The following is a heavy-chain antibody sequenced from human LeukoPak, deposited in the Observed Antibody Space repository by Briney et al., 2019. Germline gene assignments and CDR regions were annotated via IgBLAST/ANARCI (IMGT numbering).Heavy chain of an antibody. D-gene: IGHD3-9*01. J-gene: IGHJ4*02. CDR3: ARSPPSGRYFDWLLFDY. V-gene: IGHV3-7*01. CDR2: IKQDGSEK. Sequence: GGSLRLSCAASGFTFSSYWMSWVRQAPGKGLERVANIKQDGSEKYYVDSVKGRFTISRDNAKNSLYLQMNSLRAEDTAVYYCARSPPSGRYFDWLLFDYWGQGTLVTVSS. CDR1: GFTFSSYW.